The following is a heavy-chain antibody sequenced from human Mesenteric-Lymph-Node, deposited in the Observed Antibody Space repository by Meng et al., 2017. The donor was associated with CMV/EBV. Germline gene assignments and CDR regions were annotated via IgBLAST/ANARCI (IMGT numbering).Heavy chain of an antibody. CDR2: ISYDGSNK. Sequence: SGFTFSSYAMRWFRQAPGKGLEWVAVISYDGSNKYYADSVKGRFTISRDNSKNALYLQMNSLRAEDTAVYYCARDRSRTIFGVVIVWGQGTLVTVSS. CDR3: ARDRSRTIFGVVIV. D-gene: IGHD3-3*01. CDR1: GFTFSSYA. V-gene: IGHV3-30-3*01. J-gene: IGHJ4*02.